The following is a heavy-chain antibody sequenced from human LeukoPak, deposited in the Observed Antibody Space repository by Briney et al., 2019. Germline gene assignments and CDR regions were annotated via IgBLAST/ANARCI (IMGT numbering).Heavy chain of an antibody. CDR2: ISSSGSTL. CDR1: GFTFSSYA. V-gene: IGHV3-48*03. CDR3: AKDLGIAGY. Sequence: GGSLRLSCAASGFTFSSYAMNWVRQAPGKGLEWVSYISSSGSTLYYADSVKVRFTISRDNSKNTLYLQMNSLRAEDTAVYYCAKDLGIAGYWGQGTLVTVSS. J-gene: IGHJ4*02. D-gene: IGHD6-13*01.